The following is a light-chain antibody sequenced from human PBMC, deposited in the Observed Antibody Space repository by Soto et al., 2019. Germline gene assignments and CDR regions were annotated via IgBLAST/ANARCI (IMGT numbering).Light chain of an antibody. CDR1: SSDVGSYNR. J-gene: IGLJ1*01. Sequence: QSALTQPPSVSGSPGQSVTISCTGTSSDVGSYNRVSWYQQPPGTAPNLMIYEVSHRPSGVPDPFAGAKSGNTASLTISGLQAEDEAEYYCSSYTSSSPLDVFGTGTKLTVL. V-gene: IGLV2-18*02. CDR2: EVS. CDR3: SSYTSSSPLDV.